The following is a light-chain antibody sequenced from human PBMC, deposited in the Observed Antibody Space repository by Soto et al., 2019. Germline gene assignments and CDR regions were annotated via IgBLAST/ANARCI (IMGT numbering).Light chain of an antibody. CDR2: GAS. J-gene: IGKJ2*01. CDR3: QQYGSAAYT. CDR1: QSVSNNF. V-gene: IGKV3-20*01. Sequence: EIVLTQSPGTLSLSPGERATLSCRASQSVSNNFLGWYQQKPGQAPRLLIYGASSRATGIADRFSGSGSGTDFTLTIRRLEPEDFAVYYCQQYGSAAYTFGQGTKLEIK.